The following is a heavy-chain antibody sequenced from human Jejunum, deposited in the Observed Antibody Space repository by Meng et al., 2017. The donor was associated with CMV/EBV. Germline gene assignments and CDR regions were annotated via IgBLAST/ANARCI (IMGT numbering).Heavy chain of an antibody. CDR2: IRNDGTYK. J-gene: IGHJ6*02. Sequence: ALRWVRKGQGKGLEWVTSIRNDGTYKYYGDSVKGRFTISRDNSRNTLYLQMNGLRAEDTAVYYCARGPEVVFGVFYYYGMDVWGQGTPVTVSS. V-gene: IGHV3-30*04. CDR1: A. CDR3: ARGPEVVFGVFYYYGMDV. D-gene: IGHD2-21*01.